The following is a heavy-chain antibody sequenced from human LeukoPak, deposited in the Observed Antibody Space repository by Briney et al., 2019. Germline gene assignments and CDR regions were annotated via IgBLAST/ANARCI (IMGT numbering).Heavy chain of an antibody. Sequence: ASVKVSCKASGYTFTSYYMHWARQAPGQGLEWMGIINPSGGSTSYAQKFQGRVTMTRDTSTSTVYMELSSLRSEDTAVYYCARAVRLAAAGDYWGQGTLVTVSS. D-gene: IGHD6-13*01. CDR3: ARAVRLAAAGDY. CDR2: INPSGGST. J-gene: IGHJ4*02. CDR1: GYTFTSYY. V-gene: IGHV1-46*01.